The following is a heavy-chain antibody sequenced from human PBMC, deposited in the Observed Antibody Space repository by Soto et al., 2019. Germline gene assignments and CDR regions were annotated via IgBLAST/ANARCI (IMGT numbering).Heavy chain of an antibody. CDR3: AKDHQTYNWDYLFDS. Sequence: GGSLRLSCAASGFTFSINDMHWVRQAPGWGLEWVAVISNDGNNKYYADSVKGRFTLSRDNSKNMVYLQMDSLRVEDTAVYYCAKDHQTYNWDYLFDSWGPGTLVTVSS. D-gene: IGHD1-7*01. J-gene: IGHJ4*02. CDR1: GFTFSIND. V-gene: IGHV3-30*18. CDR2: ISNDGNNK.